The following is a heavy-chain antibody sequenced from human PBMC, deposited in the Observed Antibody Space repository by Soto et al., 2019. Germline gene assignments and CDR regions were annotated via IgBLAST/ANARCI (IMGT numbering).Heavy chain of an antibody. CDR2: ISSSRSYI. D-gene: IGHD3-22*01. CDR3: ARTLYYYDSSGYR. CDR1: GFTFSSYS. Sequence: EVQLVESGGGLVKPGGSLRLSCAASGFTFSSYSMNWVRQAPGKGLEWVSSISSSRSYIYYADSVKGRFTISRDNAKNSLYLQMNSLRAEDTAVYYCARTLYYYDSSGYRWGQGTLVTVSS. J-gene: IGHJ4*02. V-gene: IGHV3-21*01.